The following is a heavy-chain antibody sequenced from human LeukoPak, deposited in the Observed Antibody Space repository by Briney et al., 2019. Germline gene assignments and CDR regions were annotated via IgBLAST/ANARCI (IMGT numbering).Heavy chain of an antibody. D-gene: IGHD1-26*01. CDR3: ARVGGTNYYYYGMDV. Sequence: SETLSLTCTVSGGSISNYYWSWIRRPPGKGLEWIGYIYYSGSTNYNPSLKSRVTISVDTSKNQFSLKLSSVTAADTAVYYCARVGGTNYYYYGMDVWGQGATVTVSS. J-gene: IGHJ6*02. CDR2: IYYSGST. V-gene: IGHV4-59*01. CDR1: GGSISNYY.